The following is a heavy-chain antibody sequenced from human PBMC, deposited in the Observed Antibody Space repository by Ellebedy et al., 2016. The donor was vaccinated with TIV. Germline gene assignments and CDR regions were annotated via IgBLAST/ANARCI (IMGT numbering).Heavy chain of an antibody. CDR3: ARVYGDYRMDV. D-gene: IGHD4/OR15-4a*01. CDR2: ISSSSGYR. CDR1: GFTFSSYS. Sequence: GESLKISCAASGFTFSSYSMNWVRQAPGKGLEWVSSISSSSGYRYYADSVKGRFTISRDNAKNSLYLQMNSLRAEDTAVYYCARVYGDYRMDVWGQGITVTVSS. V-gene: IGHV3-21*01. J-gene: IGHJ6*02.